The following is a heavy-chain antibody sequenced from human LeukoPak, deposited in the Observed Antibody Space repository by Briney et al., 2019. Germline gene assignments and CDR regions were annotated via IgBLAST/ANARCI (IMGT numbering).Heavy chain of an antibody. CDR1: GFTFSSYS. Sequence: PGGSLRLSCAASGFTFSSYSMNWVRQAPGKGLEWVSSISSSSSYIYYADSVKGRFTISRDNAKNSLYLQMNSLRAEDTAVYYCAGEILFGDNDMTAFDVWGQGTVVTVSS. CDR2: ISSSSSYI. V-gene: IGHV3-21*01. J-gene: IGHJ3*01. D-gene: IGHD2/OR15-2a*01. CDR3: AGEILFGDNDMTAFDV.